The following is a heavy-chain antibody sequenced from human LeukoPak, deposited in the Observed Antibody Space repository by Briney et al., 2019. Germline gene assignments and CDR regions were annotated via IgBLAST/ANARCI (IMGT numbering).Heavy chain of an antibody. D-gene: IGHD3-10*01. CDR1: GGSISSYY. Sequence: SETLSLTCTVSGGSISSYYWSWIRQPPGKGLEWIGYIYYSGTNYNPSLKSRVTISADTSKNQVSLTLSSVTAADTAVYYCARHPELYFFDYWGQGTLVTVSS. CDR2: IYYSGT. J-gene: IGHJ4*02. CDR3: ARHPELYFFDY. V-gene: IGHV4-59*08.